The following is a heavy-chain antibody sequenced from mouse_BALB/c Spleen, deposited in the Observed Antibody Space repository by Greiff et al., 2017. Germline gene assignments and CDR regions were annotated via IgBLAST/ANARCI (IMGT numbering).Heavy chain of an antibody. CDR3: TRWGYYGSSYAMDY. Sequence: VQLQQSGAELVKPGASVKLSCKASGYTFTSYYMYWVKQRPGQGLEWIGEINPSNGGTNFNEKFKSKATLTVDKSSSTAYMQLSSLTSEDSAVYYCTRWGYYGSSYAMDYWGQGTSVTVSS. CDR1: GYTFTSYY. J-gene: IGHJ4*01. D-gene: IGHD1-1*01. V-gene: IGHV1S81*02. CDR2: INPSNGGT.